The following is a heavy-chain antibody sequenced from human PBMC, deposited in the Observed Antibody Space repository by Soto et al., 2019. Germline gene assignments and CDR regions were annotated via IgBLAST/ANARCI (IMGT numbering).Heavy chain of an antibody. J-gene: IGHJ4*02. D-gene: IGHD2-21*02. CDR3: ATAYCGGDCYLYY. CDR2: IYHSGST. CDR1: GGSISNNYW. V-gene: IGHV4-4*02. Sequence: QVQLQESGPGLVKPSGTLSLTCAVSGGSISNNYWWSWVRQPPGKGLEWIGEIYHSGSTNYSPSLKSRVTISVDKSKNQFSLRLSSVTAADTAVYYCATAYCGGDCYLYYWGQRTLVTVSS.